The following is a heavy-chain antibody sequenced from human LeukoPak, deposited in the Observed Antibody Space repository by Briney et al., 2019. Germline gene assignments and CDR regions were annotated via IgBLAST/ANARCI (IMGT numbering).Heavy chain of an antibody. CDR1: GFTFSSYS. D-gene: IGHD3-3*01. Sequence: KPGGSLRLSCAASGFTFSSYSMNWVRQAPEKGLEWVSSISSYIYYTNSVKGRFTISRDNAKNSLYLQMNSLRAEDTAVYYCARSLTIFGVVIPSFDYWGQGTLVTVSS. CDR2: ISSYI. J-gene: IGHJ4*02. V-gene: IGHV3-21*01. CDR3: ARSLTIFGVVIPSFDY.